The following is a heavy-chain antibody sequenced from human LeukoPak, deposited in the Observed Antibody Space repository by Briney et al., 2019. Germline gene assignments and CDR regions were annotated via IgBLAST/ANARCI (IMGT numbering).Heavy chain of an antibody. CDR1: GYIFTSYY. J-gene: IGHJ3*02. Sequence: ASVKVSCKASGYIFTSYYMHWVRQAPGQGLEWMGIINPSGGNTNYAQKVQGRVTMTRDMSTSTVYVELSSLRSEDTAIYYCARIRDGYNDAYDIWGQGTVVTVPS. CDR2: INPSGGNT. V-gene: IGHV1-46*01. D-gene: IGHD5-24*01. CDR3: ARIRDGYNDAYDI.